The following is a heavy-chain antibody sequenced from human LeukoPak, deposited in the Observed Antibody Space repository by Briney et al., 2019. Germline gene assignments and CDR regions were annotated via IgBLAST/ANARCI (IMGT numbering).Heavy chain of an antibody. J-gene: IGHJ4*02. D-gene: IGHD2-15*01. CDR2: ISYDGSNK. V-gene: IGHV3-30-3*01. Sequence: PGGPLRLSCAASGFTFSSYAMHWVRQAPGKGLEWVAVISYDGSNKYYADSVKGRFTISRDNSKNTLYLQMNSLRAEDTAVYYCARADPYCSGGSCSSFAYWGQGTLVTVFS. CDR3: ARADPYCSGGSCSSFAY. CDR1: GFTFSSYA.